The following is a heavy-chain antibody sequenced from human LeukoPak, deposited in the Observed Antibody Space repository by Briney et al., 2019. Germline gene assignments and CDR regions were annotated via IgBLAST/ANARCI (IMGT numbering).Heavy chain of an antibody. CDR3: ARQPLFPHRFDP. CDR2: IKHDGGEK. Sequence: GGPLRLSCAASGFTFSNYWMTWVRQAPGKGLEWVANIKHDGGEKYYVDSVKGRFTISRDNAKNSLYLQMNSLRAEDTAVYYCARQPLFPHRFDPWGQGTLVTVSS. V-gene: IGHV3-7*04. CDR1: GFTFSNYW. J-gene: IGHJ5*02.